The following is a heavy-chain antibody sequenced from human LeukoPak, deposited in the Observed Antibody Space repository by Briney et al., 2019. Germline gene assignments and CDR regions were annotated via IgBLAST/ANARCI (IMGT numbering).Heavy chain of an antibody. V-gene: IGHV4-39*01. Sequence: SETLSLTCTVSGGSISSSSYYWGWIRQPPGKGLEWIGRIYYSGSTYYNPSLKSRVTISVDTSKNQYSLKLSSVTAADTAVYYCARRLRNGYIYEAFDIWGQGTMVTVSS. CDR3: ARRLRNGYIYEAFDI. CDR2: IYYSGST. CDR1: GGSISSSSYY. J-gene: IGHJ3*02. D-gene: IGHD5-24*01.